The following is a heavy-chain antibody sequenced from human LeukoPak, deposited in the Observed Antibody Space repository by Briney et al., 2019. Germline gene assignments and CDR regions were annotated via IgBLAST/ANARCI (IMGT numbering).Heavy chain of an antibody. CDR2: ISGRSNII. D-gene: IGHD2-8*01. J-gene: IGHJ4*02. CDR3: ATDKWASH. Sequence: GGSLRLSCAASGFTFSSCTMNWVRQAPGKGLEWVSYISGRSNIIYYADSVKGRFTISRDNAKNSLYLQMNSLRDEDTAVYYCATDKWASHWGPGTLVTVCS. CDR1: GFTFSSCT. V-gene: IGHV3-48*02.